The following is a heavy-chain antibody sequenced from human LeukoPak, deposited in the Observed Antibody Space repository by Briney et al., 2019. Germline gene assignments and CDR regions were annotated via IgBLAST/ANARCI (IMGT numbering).Heavy chain of an antibody. Sequence: GSSVKVSCKASGGTFSSYAISWVRQAPGQGLEWMGRIIPILGIANYAQKFQGRVTITADKSTSTAYMELSSLRSEDTALYYCAKDLYYDSSGYLLDYWGQGTLVTVSS. V-gene: IGHV1-69*04. D-gene: IGHD3-22*01. CDR1: GGTFSSYA. CDR2: IIPILGIA. CDR3: AKDLYYDSSGYLLDY. J-gene: IGHJ4*02.